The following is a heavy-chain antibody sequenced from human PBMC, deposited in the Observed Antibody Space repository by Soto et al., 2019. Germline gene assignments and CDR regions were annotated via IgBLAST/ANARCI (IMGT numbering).Heavy chain of an antibody. Sequence: ASVKVSCKVSGYTLTELSMHWVRQAPGKGLEWMGGFDPEDGETIYAQKFQGRVTMTEDTSTDTAYMELSSLRSEDTAVYYCGTGGYSYGPGNFDYWGQGTPVTVSS. V-gene: IGHV1-24*01. J-gene: IGHJ4*02. CDR2: FDPEDGET. D-gene: IGHD5-18*01. CDR1: GYTLTELS. CDR3: GTGGYSYGPGNFDY.